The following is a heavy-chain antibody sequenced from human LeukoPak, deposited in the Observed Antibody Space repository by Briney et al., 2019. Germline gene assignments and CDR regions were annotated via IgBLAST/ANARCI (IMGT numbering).Heavy chain of an antibody. V-gene: IGHV4-59*01. CDR1: GGSISGYY. CDR3: ARSVVTLYWYFDL. Sequence: SETLSLTCTVSGGSISGYYYNWLPQPPGEGLEWIGYIYYSGSTNYNPSLKSRVTISLDTSKNQFSLKLSSVTTADTAVYYCARSVVTLYWYFDLWGRGTLVTVSS. J-gene: IGHJ2*01. D-gene: IGHD4-23*01. CDR2: IYYSGST.